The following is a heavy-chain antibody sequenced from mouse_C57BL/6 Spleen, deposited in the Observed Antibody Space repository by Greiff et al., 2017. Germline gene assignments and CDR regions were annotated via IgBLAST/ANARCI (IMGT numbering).Heavy chain of an antibody. CDR1: GSTFTSYW. J-gene: IGHJ3*01. Sequence: QVQLQQPGAELVKPGASVKMSCKASGSTFTSYWITWVKQRPGQGLGWIGDIYPGSGSTNYNEKFKSKATLTVDTSSSTAYMQLSSLTSEDSAVYYCARAITWTFAYWGQGTLVTVSA. CDR3: ARAITWTFAY. V-gene: IGHV1-55*01. D-gene: IGHD4-1*01. CDR2: IYPGSGST.